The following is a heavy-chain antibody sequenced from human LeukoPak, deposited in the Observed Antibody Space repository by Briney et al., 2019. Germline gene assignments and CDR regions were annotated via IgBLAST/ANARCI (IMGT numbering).Heavy chain of an antibody. D-gene: IGHD4-17*01. Sequence: PGGSLRLSCAASGFTFSSYAMSWVRQAPGKGLEWVSAISGSGGSTYYADSVKGRFTISRDNSKNTLYLQMNSLRAEDTAVYYCAIPRPDYGDLVDAFDIWGQGTMVTVSS. CDR3: AIPRPDYGDLVDAFDI. CDR1: GFTFSSYA. CDR2: ISGSGGST. J-gene: IGHJ3*02. V-gene: IGHV3-23*01.